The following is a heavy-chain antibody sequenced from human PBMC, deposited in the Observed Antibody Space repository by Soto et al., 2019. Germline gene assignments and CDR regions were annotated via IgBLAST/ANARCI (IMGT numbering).Heavy chain of an antibody. CDR3: ARCVAVAGTHFTWSFDY. D-gene: IGHD6-19*01. CDR2: ISNTGST. J-gene: IGHJ4*02. Sequence: SETLSLTCTVSHGSIGSHYWSWIRQPPGKGLEWIAYISNTGSTNYNPSLKSRVSISVDTSKNQFSLKVTSVTAADAAVYYCARCVAVAGTHFTWSFDYWGQGILVTVSS. V-gene: IGHV4-59*11. CDR1: HGSIGSHY.